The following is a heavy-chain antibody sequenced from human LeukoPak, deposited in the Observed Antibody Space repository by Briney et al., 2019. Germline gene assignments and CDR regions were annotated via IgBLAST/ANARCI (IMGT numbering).Heavy chain of an antibody. V-gene: IGHV3-30*03. CDR3: ARGKSLLWFGESGHDAFDI. D-gene: IGHD3-10*01. CDR1: GITFRSYG. J-gene: IGHJ3*02. CDR2: ISYDGSNK. Sequence: GRSLRLSCAASGITFRSYGMHWVRQAPGKGLEWVAVISYDGSNKYYADSVKGRFTISRDNSKNTLYLQMNSLRAEDTAVYYCARGKSLLWFGESGHDAFDIWGQGTMVTVSS.